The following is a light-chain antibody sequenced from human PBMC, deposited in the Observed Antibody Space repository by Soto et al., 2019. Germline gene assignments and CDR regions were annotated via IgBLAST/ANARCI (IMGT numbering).Light chain of an antibody. V-gene: IGKV3-11*01. CDR1: QSRINF. Sequence: IVFTQSPATRYLYPGERATLACRASQSRINFVAWYQHKPGQPPRLLIYVASKRATGIPTRFSSSGSGTDFTRTISSLQPEDFAVSYCQQRSNWPDAFGQGTRLE. CDR2: VAS. CDR3: QQRSNWPDA. J-gene: IGKJ5*01.